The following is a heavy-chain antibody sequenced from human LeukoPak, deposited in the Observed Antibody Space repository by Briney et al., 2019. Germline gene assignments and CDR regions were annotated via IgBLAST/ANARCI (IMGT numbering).Heavy chain of an antibody. CDR3: VRFLEAPDY. J-gene: IGHJ4*02. CDR1: GFTFSGSA. V-gene: IGHV3-73*01. Sequence: GGSLKLSCAASGFTFSGSAMHWVRQASGKGLEWVGRIRSKDNNYATAYAASVKGRFTTSRDDSKNTAYLQMNSLKTEDTAVYYCVRFLEAPDYWGQGTLVTVSS. CDR2: IRSKDNNYAT. D-gene: IGHD3-3*01.